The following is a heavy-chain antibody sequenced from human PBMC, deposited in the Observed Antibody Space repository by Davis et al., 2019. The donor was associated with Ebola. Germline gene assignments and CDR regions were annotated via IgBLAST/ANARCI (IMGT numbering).Heavy chain of an antibody. V-gene: IGHV3-30*03. CDR1: GFSFNKFG. Sequence: GESLKISCRASGFSFNKFGLHWVRQAPGKGLEWVTVISYDGNEKYYADSLKGRFTISRDNAKNSLYLQMSSLRAEDTAVYYCARTVYYDSSAYYPPDFWGQGTLVTVSS. J-gene: IGHJ4*02. D-gene: IGHD3-22*01. CDR2: ISYDGNEK. CDR3: ARTVYYDSSAYYPPDF.